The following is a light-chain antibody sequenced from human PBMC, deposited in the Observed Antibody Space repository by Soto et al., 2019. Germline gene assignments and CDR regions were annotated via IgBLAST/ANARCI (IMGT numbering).Light chain of an antibody. J-gene: IGLJ1*01. CDR3: SSYTSSSTSVYV. Sequence: QSVLTQPASVSGSPGQSMTISCTGTSSDVGGYNYVSWYQQHPGKAPKLMIYEVSNRPSGVSNRFSGSKSGNTASLTISGLQAEDEADYYCSSYTSSSTSVYVFGTGTKVTVL. V-gene: IGLV2-14*01. CDR2: EVS. CDR1: SSDVGGYNY.